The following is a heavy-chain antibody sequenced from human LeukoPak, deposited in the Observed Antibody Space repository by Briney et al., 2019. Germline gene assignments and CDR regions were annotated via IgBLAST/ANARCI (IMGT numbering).Heavy chain of an antibody. Sequence: GGSLRLSCAASGFTFSSYAMHWVRQAPGKGLEWVAVISYDGSNKYYVDSVKGRFTISRDNSKNTLYLQMNSLRAEDTAVYYCTKRPFSGYFDYWGQGTLVTVSS. V-gene: IGHV3-30*04. CDR1: GFTFSSYA. CDR2: ISYDGSNK. D-gene: IGHD1-1*01. CDR3: TKRPFSGYFDY. J-gene: IGHJ4*02.